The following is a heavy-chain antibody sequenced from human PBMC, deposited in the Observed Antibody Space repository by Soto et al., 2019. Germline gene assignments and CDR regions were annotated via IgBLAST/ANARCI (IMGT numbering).Heavy chain of an antibody. CDR2: IIPIFGTA. J-gene: IGHJ4*02. V-gene: IGHV1-69*12. CDR3: ARGRGSNFRYYFDY. D-gene: IGHD1-1*01. CDR1: GGTFSSYA. Sequence: QVQLVQSGAEVKKPGSSVKVSCKASGGTFSSYAISWVRQAPGQGLEWMGGIIPIFGTANYAQKFQGRVTITADEATSTAYMELSSLRSEDTAVYYCARGRGSNFRYYFDYWGQGTLVTVSS.